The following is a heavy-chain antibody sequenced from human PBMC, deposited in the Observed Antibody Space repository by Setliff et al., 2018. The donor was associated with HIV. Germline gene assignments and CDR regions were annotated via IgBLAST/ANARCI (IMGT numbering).Heavy chain of an antibody. V-gene: IGHV3-23*01. J-gene: IGHJ4*02. Sequence: PGGSLRLSCAASGFTFSNYAMSWVRQAPGKGLEWVSGISGSAGTTYYADSVKGRFTISRDNSKNTLYLQMNSLRAEDTAVYFCARGGDYDSSGYYVTWGQGSLVTVSS. CDR1: GFTFSNYA. CDR3: ARGGDYDSSGYYVT. CDR2: ISGSAGTT. D-gene: IGHD3-22*01.